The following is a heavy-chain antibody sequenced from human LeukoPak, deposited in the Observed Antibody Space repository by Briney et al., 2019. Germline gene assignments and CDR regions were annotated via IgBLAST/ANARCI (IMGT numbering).Heavy chain of an antibody. D-gene: IGHD5-18*01. J-gene: IGHJ4*02. V-gene: IGHV4-39*01. CDR3: ARPHDRWILRKGYFDY. Sequence: SETLSLTCTVSGGSISSSSYYRGWIRQPPGKGLEWIGSIYYSGSTYYNPSLKSRVTISVDTSKNQFSLKLSSVTAADTAVYYCARPHDRWILRKGYFDYWGQGTLVTVSS. CDR2: IYYSGST. CDR1: GGSISSSSYY.